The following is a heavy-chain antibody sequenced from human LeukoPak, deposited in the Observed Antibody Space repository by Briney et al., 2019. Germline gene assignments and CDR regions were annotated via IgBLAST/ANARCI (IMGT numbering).Heavy chain of an antibody. D-gene: IGHD3-22*01. CDR3: AKENWVYNWKYDSSGSGINY. Sequence: PGGSLRLSCAASGFTFSSYSMNWVRQAPGKGLEWVPTISGGGGSTYSADSVKGRFTISRDNSKNTLYLQMSSLRAEDTAVYYCAKENWVYNWKYDSSGSGINYWGQGTLVTVSS. CDR1: GFTFSSYS. V-gene: IGHV3-23*01. J-gene: IGHJ4*02. CDR2: ISGGGGST.